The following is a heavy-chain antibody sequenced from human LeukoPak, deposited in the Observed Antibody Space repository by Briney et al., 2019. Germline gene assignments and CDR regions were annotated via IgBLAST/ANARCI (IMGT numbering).Heavy chain of an antibody. V-gene: IGHV3-30*02. Sequence: GGSLRLSCAASGFTFSSYGIHWVRQAPGKGLEWVAVIWYDGSNKYYADSVKGRFTISRDNSKNTLYLQMNSLRAEDTAVYYCAKDASSSWSLGQGTLVTVSS. J-gene: IGHJ5*02. CDR1: GFTFSSYG. D-gene: IGHD6-13*01. CDR3: AKDASSSWS. CDR2: IWYDGSNK.